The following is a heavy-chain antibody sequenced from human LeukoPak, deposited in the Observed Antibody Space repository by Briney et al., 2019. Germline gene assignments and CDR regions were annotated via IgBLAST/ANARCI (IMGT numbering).Heavy chain of an antibody. CDR2: IWYDGSNK. Sequence: GGSLRLSCAASGFAFSSYGMHWVRQAPGKGLEWVAVIWYDGSNKYYADSVKGRFTISRDNAKNSLYLQMNSLRAEDTAVYYCAAAYDFWSGYPSGGSYWGQGTLVTVSS. CDR3: AAAYDFWSGYPSGGSY. V-gene: IGHV3-33*01. CDR1: GFAFSSYG. J-gene: IGHJ4*02. D-gene: IGHD3-3*01.